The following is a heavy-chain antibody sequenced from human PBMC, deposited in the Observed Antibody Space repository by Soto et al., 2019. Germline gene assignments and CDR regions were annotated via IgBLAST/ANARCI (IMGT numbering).Heavy chain of an antibody. V-gene: IGHV1-2*02. J-gene: IGHJ4*02. Sequence: ASVKVSCKASGYTFTGYYMHWVRQAPGQGLEWMGWINPNSGGTNYAQKFQGRVTMTRDTSISTAYMELSRLRSDDTAVYYCARESSGYSSSWYFDYWGQGTLVTVSS. CDR3: ARESSGYSSSWYFDY. D-gene: IGHD6-13*01. CDR1: GYTFTGYY. CDR2: INPNSGGT.